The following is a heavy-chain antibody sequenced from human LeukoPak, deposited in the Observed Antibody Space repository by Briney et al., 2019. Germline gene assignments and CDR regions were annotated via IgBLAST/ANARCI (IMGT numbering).Heavy chain of an antibody. Sequence: SETLSLTCTVPGGSISSGGYYWSWIRQPPGKGLEWIGYIYHSGSTYYNPSLKSRVTISVDRSKNQFSLKLSSVTAADTAVYYCAREVVVVPAAPFFDYWGQGTLVTVSS. CDR1: GGSISSGGYY. J-gene: IGHJ4*02. CDR3: AREVVVVPAAPFFDY. CDR2: IYHSGST. V-gene: IGHV4-30-2*01. D-gene: IGHD2-2*01.